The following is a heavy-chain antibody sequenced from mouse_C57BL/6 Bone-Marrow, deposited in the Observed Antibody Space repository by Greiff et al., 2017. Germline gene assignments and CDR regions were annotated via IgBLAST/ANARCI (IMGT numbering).Heavy chain of an antibody. Sequence: QVQLQQSGAELARPGASVKLSCKASGYTFTSYGISWVKQRTGQGLEWIGEIYPRSGNTYYNEKFKGKATLTADKSSSTAYMELRSLTSEDSAVYFCARSYYYGSSYGWYFDVWGTGTTGTVSS. CDR1: GYTFTSYG. J-gene: IGHJ1*03. D-gene: IGHD1-1*01. CDR3: ARSYYYGSSYGWYFDV. CDR2: IYPRSGNT. V-gene: IGHV1-81*01.